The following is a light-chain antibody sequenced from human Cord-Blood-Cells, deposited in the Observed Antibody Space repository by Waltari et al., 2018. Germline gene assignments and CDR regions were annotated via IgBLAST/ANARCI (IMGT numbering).Light chain of an antibody. CDR2: AAS. CDR3: QQLNSYPT. V-gene: IGKV1-9*01. Sequence: DIQLTQSPSFLSASVGDRVTITCRASQGISSSLAWYQPKPGKAPKLLIYAASTLQSGVPARCSGSGSGTEFTLTISSLQPEEFATYYCQQLNSYPTFGQGTRLEIK. CDR1: QGISSS. J-gene: IGKJ5*01.